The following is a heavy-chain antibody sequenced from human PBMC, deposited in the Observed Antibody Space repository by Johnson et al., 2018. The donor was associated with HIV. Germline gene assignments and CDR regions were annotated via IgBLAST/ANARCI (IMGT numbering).Heavy chain of an antibody. J-gene: IGHJ3*02. CDR1: RFTFSSYW. V-gene: IGHV3-74*02. CDR2: ISSDGSST. D-gene: IGHD6-6*01. CDR3: ARGRIAARPI. Sequence: VQLVESGGGVVQPGRSLRLSCAASRFTFSSYWMHWVRQAPGKGLVWVSRISSDGSSTYYADSVKGRFTISRDNARNTLFVQMNSRRAEDTAVYYCARGRIAARPIWGQGTMVTVSS.